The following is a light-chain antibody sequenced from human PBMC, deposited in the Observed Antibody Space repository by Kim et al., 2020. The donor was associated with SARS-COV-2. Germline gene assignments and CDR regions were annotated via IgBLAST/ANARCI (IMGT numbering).Light chain of an antibody. Sequence: VSVVYRVTITCRASQGISNSLAWFQQKPGKVPKRLIYAASNLQSGVPSRFSGSGSGTEFTLTISSLQPEDFATYYCLQHSTSPFTFGPGTKVDIK. CDR2: AAS. CDR3: LQHSTSPFT. J-gene: IGKJ3*01. V-gene: IGKV1-17*03. CDR1: QGISNS.